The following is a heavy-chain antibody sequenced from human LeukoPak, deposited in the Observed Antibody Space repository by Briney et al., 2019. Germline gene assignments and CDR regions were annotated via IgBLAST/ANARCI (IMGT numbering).Heavy chain of an antibody. D-gene: IGHD3-9*01. J-gene: IGHJ3*02. V-gene: IGHV4-59*08. CDR1: GGSISSYY. Sequence: SETLYVAFTISGGSISSYYWSWIRKPPGKGQERNGYNAYSGSTNYIPSLKSRVTISVDTSKNQFSLKLSSVTAADTAAFFFQAEAGIRYFDWGAKEGAFDIWGQGTMVTVSS. CDR2: NAYSGST. CDR3: QAEAGIRYFDWGAKEGAFDI.